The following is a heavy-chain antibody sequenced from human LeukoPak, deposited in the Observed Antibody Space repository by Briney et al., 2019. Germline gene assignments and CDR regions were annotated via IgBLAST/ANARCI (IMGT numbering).Heavy chain of an antibody. J-gene: IGHJ4*02. V-gene: IGHV1-8*01. CDR3: ARDHYYDSSGYAPLDY. Sequence: ASVKVSCKASGYTFTSSDINWVRQATGQGLEWMGSMNPNSGNTDYAQKFQGRVTLTRSTSTSTAYMELSSLRSEDTAVYYCARDHYYDSSGYAPLDYWGQGTLVTVSS. CDR2: MNPNSGNT. D-gene: IGHD3-22*01. CDR1: GYTFTSSD.